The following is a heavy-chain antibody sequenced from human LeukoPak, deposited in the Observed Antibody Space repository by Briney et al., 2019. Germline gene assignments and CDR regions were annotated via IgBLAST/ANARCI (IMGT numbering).Heavy chain of an antibody. Sequence: PGGSLRLSCAASEFIFSSYSMNWVRQAPGKGLEWVSYISSSSSTIYYADSVKGRFTISRDNAKNSLYLQMNSLRVEDTAVYCCARDSPTTVTTAYDYWGQGTLVIVSS. CDR1: EFIFSSYS. D-gene: IGHD4-17*01. V-gene: IGHV3-48*01. CDR3: ARDSPTTVTTAYDY. CDR2: ISSSSSTI. J-gene: IGHJ4*02.